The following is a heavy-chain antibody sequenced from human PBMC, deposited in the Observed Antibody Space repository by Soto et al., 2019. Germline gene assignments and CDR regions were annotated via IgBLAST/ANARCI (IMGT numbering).Heavy chain of an antibody. CDR3: ARDNQLVREDPDAFDI. CDR1: VFTVSSNY. CDR2: IYSGGST. J-gene: IGHJ3*02. D-gene: IGHD6-13*01. Sequence: PWWSLRLSCSASVFTVSSNYMSWVRQAPGKGLEWVSVIYSGGSTYYADSVKGRFTISRDNSKNTLYLQMNSLRAEDTAVYYCARDNQLVREDPDAFDIWGQGTMVTVSS. V-gene: IGHV3-53*01.